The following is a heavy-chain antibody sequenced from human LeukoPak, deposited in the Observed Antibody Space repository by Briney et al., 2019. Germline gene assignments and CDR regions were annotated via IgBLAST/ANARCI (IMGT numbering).Heavy chain of an antibody. CDR3: ARWPGNYDSSGHFDY. J-gene: IGHJ4*02. D-gene: IGHD3-22*01. V-gene: IGHV3-21*01. Sequence: GGSLRLSCAASGFTFSSYSMTWVRQAPGKGLEWVSSISSSGSYIHYADSVKGRFTISRGNAKNSLYLQMNSLRAEDTAVYYCARWPGNYDSSGHFDYWGQGTLVTVSS. CDR2: ISSSGSYI. CDR1: GFTFSSYS.